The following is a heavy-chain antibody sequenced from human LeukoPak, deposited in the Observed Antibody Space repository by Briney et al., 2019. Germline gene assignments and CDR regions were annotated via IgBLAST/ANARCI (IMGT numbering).Heavy chain of an antibody. CDR3: ARDPRTPYYFDY. J-gene: IGHJ4*02. CDR2: INPSGGST. Sequence: ASVKVSCKAFGYTFTAYYLHWVRQVPGQGLEWMGIINPSGGSTSYAQKFQGRVTMTRDTSTSTVYMELSSLRSEDTAVYYCARDPRTPYYFDYWGQGTLVTVSS. V-gene: IGHV1-46*03. CDR1: GYTFTAYY.